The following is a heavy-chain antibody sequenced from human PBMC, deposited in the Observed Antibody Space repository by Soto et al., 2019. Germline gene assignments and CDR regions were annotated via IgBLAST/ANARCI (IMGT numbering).Heavy chain of an antibody. J-gene: IGHJ5*02. V-gene: IGHV3-33*08. CDR2: IWYDGSNK. Sequence: ALTLSCAASGCTFSSYGMHWVRQAPGKGLEWVAVIWYDGSNKYYADSVKGRFTISRDNSKNTLYLQMNSLRAEDTAVYYCAREIPERTNWFEPWGQGTPVTVSS. CDR3: AREIPERTNWFEP. CDR1: GCTFSSYG. D-gene: IGHD2-21*01.